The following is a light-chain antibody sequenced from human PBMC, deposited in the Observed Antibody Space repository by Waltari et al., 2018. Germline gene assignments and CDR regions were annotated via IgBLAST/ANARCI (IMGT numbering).Light chain of an antibody. J-gene: IGKJ2*03. CDR3: QQGDSYPYS. CDR1: QGIGNN. CDR2: RAS. V-gene: IGKV1-16*01. Sequence: DIQMTQSPSSLSASVGDTVTITCQASQGIGNNLNWYQQKPGKAPKLLIYRASSLQIGIPSRFGGSGSGTDFTLTISSLQPEDFATYYCQQGDSYPYSFGQGTKVEIK.